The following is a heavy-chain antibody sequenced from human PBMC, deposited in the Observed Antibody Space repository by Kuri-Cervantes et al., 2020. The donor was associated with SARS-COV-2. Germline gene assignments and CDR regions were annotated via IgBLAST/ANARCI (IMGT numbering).Heavy chain of an antibody. CDR1: GFIFSTYP. V-gene: IGHV3-64*04. CDR2: VSSDGDST. D-gene: IGHD3-22*01. CDR3: ARGRNYYDSSGQSY. J-gene: IGHJ4*02. Sequence: GESLKISCSASGFIFSTYPMHWVRQAPGKGLEYVSGVSSDGDSTYYADSVKGRFTISRDNAKNSLYLQMNSLRAEDTAVYYCARGRNYYDSSGQSYWGQGTLVTVSS.